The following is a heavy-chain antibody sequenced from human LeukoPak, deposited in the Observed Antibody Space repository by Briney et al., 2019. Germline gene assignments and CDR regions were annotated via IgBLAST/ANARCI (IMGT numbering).Heavy chain of an antibody. CDR3: ARVEVAPAATVDY. CDR1: GGSISSGDYY. V-gene: IGHV4-30-4*08. CDR2: IYYSGST. Sequence: QVQLQESGPGLVKPSQTLSLTCTVSGGSISSGDYYWSWVRQPPGKGLEWIGYIYYSGSTYYNPSLKSRVTISVDTSRNQFSLKVSSVTAADTAVYYCARVEVAPAATVDYWGQGTLVTVSS. J-gene: IGHJ4*02. D-gene: IGHD2-2*01.